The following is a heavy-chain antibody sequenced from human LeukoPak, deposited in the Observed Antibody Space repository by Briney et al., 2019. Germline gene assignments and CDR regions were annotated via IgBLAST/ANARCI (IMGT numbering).Heavy chain of an antibody. CDR1: GGSISSGSYY. CDR3: ARTSGANDY. V-gene: IGHV4-61*02. J-gene: IGHJ4*02. Sequence: PSETLSLTCTVSGGSISSGSYYWSWIRQPAGKGLEWIGRIYTSGSTNYNPSLKSRVTISVDTSKNQFSLKLSSVTAADTAVYYCARTSGANDYWGQGTLVTVSS. CDR2: IYTSGST. D-gene: IGHD2-15*01.